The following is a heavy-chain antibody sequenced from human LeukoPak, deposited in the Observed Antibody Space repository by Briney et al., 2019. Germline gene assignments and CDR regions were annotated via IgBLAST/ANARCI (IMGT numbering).Heavy chain of an antibody. Sequence: GGSLRLSCAASGFTFSSYWMHWVRQAPGKGLVWVSRINSDGSSTKYADSVKGRFTISRDNSKNTLYLQMNSLRAEDTAVYYCAKGSTPTQPAGFDYWGQGTLVTVSS. V-gene: IGHV3-74*03. D-gene: IGHD1-14*01. CDR3: AKGSTPTQPAGFDY. CDR1: GFTFSSYW. J-gene: IGHJ4*02. CDR2: INSDGSST.